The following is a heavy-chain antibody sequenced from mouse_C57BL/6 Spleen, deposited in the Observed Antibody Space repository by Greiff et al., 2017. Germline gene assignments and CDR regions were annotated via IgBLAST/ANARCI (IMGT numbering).Heavy chain of an antibody. CDR3: ARSSYGSREGYAC. J-gene: IGHJ3*01. Sequence: VQLQQSGPELVKPGASVKLSCKASGYSFTGDSMHWVKQSHGHILDWIGYIYPYNGVSRYNHKFKGKATLTVDKSSSTAYMELRSLPSEDSAVYYCARSSYGSREGYACWGPVVLVTVSA. D-gene: IGHD1-1*01. CDR2: IYPYNGVS. V-gene: IGHV1-31*01. CDR1: GYSFTGDS.